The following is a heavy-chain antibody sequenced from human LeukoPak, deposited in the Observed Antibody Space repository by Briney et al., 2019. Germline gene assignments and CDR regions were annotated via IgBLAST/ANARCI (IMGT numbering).Heavy chain of an antibody. CDR3: ARVASYAFDI. D-gene: IGHD6-6*01. CDR1: GFTFNTYT. V-gene: IGHV3-7*01. Sequence: GGSLRLSCAASGFTFNTYTMNWVRQAPGKGLEWVANIKQDGSERYYVDSLKGQFTISRDNAKNSLYLQMNSLRAEDTAVYYCARVASYAFDIWGQGTMVTVSS. J-gene: IGHJ3*02. CDR2: IKQDGSER.